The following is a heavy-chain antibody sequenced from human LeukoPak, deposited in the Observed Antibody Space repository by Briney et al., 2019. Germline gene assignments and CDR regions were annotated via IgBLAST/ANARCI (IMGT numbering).Heavy chain of an antibody. J-gene: IGHJ6*03. CDR1: GYTFTSYG. CDR3: ARSHYVWGSYLELVDYYYYMDV. D-gene: IGHD3-16*02. CDR2: MNPNSGNT. V-gene: IGHV1-8*02. Sequence: ASVKVSCKASGYTFTSYGINWVRQAPGQGLEWMGWMNPNSGNTGHAQKFQGRVTMTRNTSISTAYMELSSLRSEDTAVYYCARSHYVWGSYLELVDYYYYMDVWGKGTTVTVSS.